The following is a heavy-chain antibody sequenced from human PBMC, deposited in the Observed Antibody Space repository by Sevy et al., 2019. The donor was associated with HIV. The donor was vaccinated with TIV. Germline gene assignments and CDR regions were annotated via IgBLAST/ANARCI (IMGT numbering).Heavy chain of an antibody. CDR3: ARKYDSSGYFDY. D-gene: IGHD3-22*01. CDR2: ISGSGGST. V-gene: IGHV3-23*01. J-gene: IGHJ4*02. CDR1: GFTFSTYA. Sequence: GGSLRLSCAASGFTFSTYAMNWVRQAPGKGLEWVSTISGSGGSTYYADSVKGRFTISRDDSKNSLYLQLNSLGAEDTAIYYCARKYDSSGYFDYWGQGTLVTVSS.